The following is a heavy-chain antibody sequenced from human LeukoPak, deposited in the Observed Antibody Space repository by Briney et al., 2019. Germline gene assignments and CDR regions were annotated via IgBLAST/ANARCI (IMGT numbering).Heavy chain of an antibody. Sequence: PSETLSLTCAVYGGSFSGYYWSWIRQPPGKGLEWIGEINHSGSTNYNPSLKSRVTISVDTSKNQFSLKLSSVTAADTAVYYCARLGCCSGGSCYPFDYWGQGTLVTVSS. CDR1: GGSFSGYY. CDR2: INHSGST. CDR3: ARLGCCSGGSCYPFDY. D-gene: IGHD2-15*01. V-gene: IGHV4-34*01. J-gene: IGHJ4*02.